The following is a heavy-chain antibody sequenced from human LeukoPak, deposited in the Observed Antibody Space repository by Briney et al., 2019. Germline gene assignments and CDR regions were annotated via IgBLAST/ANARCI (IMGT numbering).Heavy chain of an antibody. CDR3: ARGGSGSYRFFDY. Sequence: DPSETLSLTCTVSSGSISSYYWSWIQQPAGKGLEWIGRIYSSGSTNYNPSLKSRVTMSADTSKKQFSLKLSSVAAADTAVYYCARGGSGSYRFFDYWGQGALVTVSS. CDR1: SGSISSYY. D-gene: IGHD1-26*01. J-gene: IGHJ4*02. CDR2: IYSSGST. V-gene: IGHV4-4*07.